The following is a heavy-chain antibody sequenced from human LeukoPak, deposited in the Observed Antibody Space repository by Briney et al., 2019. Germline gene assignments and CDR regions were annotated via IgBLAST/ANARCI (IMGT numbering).Heavy chain of an antibody. Sequence: GGSLRLSCAASGFTFSDSVMGWVRQAPGKGLEWVSAIGGSGDSTYYTDSVTGRFTISRDNSKNTLYLQMNSLRAEDTALYYCAKLPTGYPNWFDPWGQGTLVTVSS. CDR2: IGGSGDST. CDR1: GFTFSDSV. J-gene: IGHJ5*02. CDR3: AKLPTGYPNWFDP. V-gene: IGHV3-23*01. D-gene: IGHD3-9*01.